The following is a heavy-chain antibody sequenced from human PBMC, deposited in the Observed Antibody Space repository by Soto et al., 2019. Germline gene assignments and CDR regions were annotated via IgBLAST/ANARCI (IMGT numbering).Heavy chain of an antibody. CDR1: GGSISSYY. D-gene: IGHD2-15*01. Sequence: PSETLSLTCTVSGGSISSYYWSWIRQPPGKGLEWIGYIYYSGSTNYNPSLKSRVTISVDTSKNQFSLKLSSVTAADTAVYYCARDARRCSGGSCYGYYYGMDVCGQGPTVTVYS. J-gene: IGHJ6*02. V-gene: IGHV4-59*01. CDR3: ARDARRCSGGSCYGYYYGMDV. CDR2: IYYSGST.